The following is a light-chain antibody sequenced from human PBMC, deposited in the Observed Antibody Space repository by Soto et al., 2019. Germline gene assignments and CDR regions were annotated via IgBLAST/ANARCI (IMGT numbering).Light chain of an antibody. V-gene: IGLV2-11*01. CDR3: CSSAGGFTGV. CDR1: SSDVV. CDR2: YVS. Sequence: QSALTQPRSVSGSPGQSVTISCTGTSSDVVSWYQQHPGKAPKLIIYYVSQRPSGVPDRFSGSKSGNTASLTISGLQAEDEDDYYCCSSAGGFTGVFGGGTKLTVL. J-gene: IGLJ3*02.